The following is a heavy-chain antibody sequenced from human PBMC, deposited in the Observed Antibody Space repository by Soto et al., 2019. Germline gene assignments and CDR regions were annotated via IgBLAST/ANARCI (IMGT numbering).Heavy chain of an antibody. Sequence: HGESLKISCKGSGYSFTSYWISWVRQMPGKGLEWMGRIDLTDSYTYYSPSFQGHVTISTDNSINTAYLQWSSLKASDTAIYYCARHKIGGLMDVWGQGTTVTVSS. V-gene: IGHV5-10-1*01. D-gene: IGHD3-16*01. CDR1: GYSFTSYW. J-gene: IGHJ6*02. CDR3: ARHKIGGLMDV. CDR2: IDLTDSYT.